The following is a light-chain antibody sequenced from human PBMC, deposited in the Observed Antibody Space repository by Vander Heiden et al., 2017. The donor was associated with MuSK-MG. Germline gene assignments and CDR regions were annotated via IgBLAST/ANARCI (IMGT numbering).Light chain of an antibody. V-gene: IGKV3-20*01. Sequence: EIVLTQSPGTLSFSPGERATLSCRASQSVSNNYLAWYQQKPGQAPRLLIYVASNRAAGIPDRFSGSGSGTDFTLIISRLEPEDSAVYYCQQYGTSQITFGQGTRLEIK. CDR2: VAS. CDR3: QQYGTSQIT. J-gene: IGKJ5*01. CDR1: QSVSNNY.